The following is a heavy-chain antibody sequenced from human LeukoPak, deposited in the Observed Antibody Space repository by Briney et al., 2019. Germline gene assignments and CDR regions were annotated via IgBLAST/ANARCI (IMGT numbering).Heavy chain of an antibody. CDR3: ARAPTDDYGDYSFDY. CDR2: ISSEGDTT. Sequence: GGSLRLSCAASGFTFSSYWMHWVRQAPGKGLVWVSRISSEGDTTSYADSVKGRFTVSRDNAKNSLYLQMNSLRAEDTAVYYCARAPTDDYGDYSFDYWGQGTLVTVSS. D-gene: IGHD4-17*01. J-gene: IGHJ4*02. CDR1: GFTFSSYW. V-gene: IGHV3-74*01.